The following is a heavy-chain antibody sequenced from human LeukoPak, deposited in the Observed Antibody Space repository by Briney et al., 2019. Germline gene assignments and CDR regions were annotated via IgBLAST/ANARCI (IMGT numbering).Heavy chain of an antibody. Sequence: PGGSLRLSCAASGFTFSSCAMNWVRQAPGKGLEWVSGISNSGGSTYYADSVKGRFTISRDNYKNTLYLQMNSLRAEDTAVYYCAKETSSSFDYWGQGTLVTVSS. D-gene: IGHD6-6*01. V-gene: IGHV3-23*01. J-gene: IGHJ4*02. CDR3: AKETSSSFDY. CDR1: GFTFSSCA. CDR2: ISNSGGST.